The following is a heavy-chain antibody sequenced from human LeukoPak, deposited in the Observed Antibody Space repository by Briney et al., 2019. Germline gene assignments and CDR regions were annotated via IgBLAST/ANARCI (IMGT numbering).Heavy chain of an antibody. CDR2: IYSGGST. J-gene: IGHJ4*02. Sequence: GGSLRLSCAASGFTVSSNYMSWVRQAPGKGLEWVSFIYSGGSTYYADSVKGRFTISRDNSKNTLYLQMNSLRAEDTAVYYCARMATTVTWGTLSHFDYWGQGTLVTVPS. CDR3: ARMATTVTWGTLSHFDY. V-gene: IGHV3-53*01. CDR1: GFTVSSNY. D-gene: IGHD4-11*01.